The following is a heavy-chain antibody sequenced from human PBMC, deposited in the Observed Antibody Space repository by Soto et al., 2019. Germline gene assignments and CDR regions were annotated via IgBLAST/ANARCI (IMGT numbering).Heavy chain of an antibody. J-gene: IGHJ6*02. D-gene: IGHD2-2*01. V-gene: IGHV1-69*12. Sequence: QVQLVQSGAEVKKPGSSVTVSCKASGGTFSSYAISWVRQAPGQGLEWMGGIIPIFGTATYAQKFQGRVTITADESTSTAYMELSSLRSEDTAVYYCARHVPAAGYYYGMDVWGQGTTVTVSS. CDR3: ARHVPAAGYYYGMDV. CDR2: IIPIFGTA. CDR1: GGTFSSYA.